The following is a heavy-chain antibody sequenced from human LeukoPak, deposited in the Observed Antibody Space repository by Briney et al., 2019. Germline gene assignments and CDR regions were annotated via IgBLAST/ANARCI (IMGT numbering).Heavy chain of an antibody. CDR2: ISSSGSTI. CDR3: ARDTGWYFDL. D-gene: IGHD4-17*01. CDR1: GFTFSSYE. V-gene: IGHV3-48*03. J-gene: IGHJ2*01. Sequence: GGSLRLSCAASGFTFSSYEMNWVRQAPGKGLEWVSYISSSGSTIYYANSVKGRFTISRDNAKNTLFLQMISLRAEDTAVYYCARDTGWYFDLWGRGTLVTVSS.